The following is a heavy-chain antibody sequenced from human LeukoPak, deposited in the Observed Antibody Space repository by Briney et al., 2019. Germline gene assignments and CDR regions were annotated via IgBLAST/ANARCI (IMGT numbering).Heavy chain of an antibody. J-gene: IGHJ5*02. V-gene: IGHV3-21*01. D-gene: IGHD6-19*01. Sequence: GGSLRLSCAASGFTFSSYSMNWVRQTPGKGLEWVSSISSSGNYKYYADSVKGRFTISRDNAKNSLCLQMNSLRAEDTAVYYCARDLEAYQAVAGTFWFDPWGQGTLVTASS. CDR1: GFTFSSYS. CDR2: ISSSGNYK. CDR3: ARDLEAYQAVAGTFWFDP.